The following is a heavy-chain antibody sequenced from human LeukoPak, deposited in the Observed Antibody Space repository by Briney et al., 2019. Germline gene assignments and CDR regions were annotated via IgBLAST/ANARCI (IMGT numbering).Heavy chain of an antibody. D-gene: IGHD1-26*01. CDR2: IDKDGRST. V-gene: IGHV3-43*02. CDR1: GITLGAFA. CDR3: ATWAFYHSLDV. J-gene: IGHJ6*02. Sequence: GGSLRLSCAASGITLGAFAMHWVRQAPGKDLEWVSLIDKDGRSTYYADSVKGRFTISRDNSKNSLYLQMNSLRTEDTALYYCATWAFYHSLDVWGQGTTVTVSS.